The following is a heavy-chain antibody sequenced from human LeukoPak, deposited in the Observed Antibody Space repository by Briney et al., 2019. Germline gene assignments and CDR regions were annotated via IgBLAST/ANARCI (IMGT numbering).Heavy chain of an antibody. CDR1: GFTLSGYW. CDR2: IDNDGHGI. J-gene: IGHJ6*04. V-gene: IGHV3-74*01. D-gene: IGHD3-3*01. CDR3: AAGGGWDPSFGVVTHLDA. Sequence: GGSLRLSCVTSGFTLSGYWMHWVRQGPEKGLELVSRIDNDGHGIIYADSVKGRFTASRDNVKNTLYLQMNSLRVEDTAVYYCAAGGGWDPSFGVVTHLDAWGKGTTVVVSA.